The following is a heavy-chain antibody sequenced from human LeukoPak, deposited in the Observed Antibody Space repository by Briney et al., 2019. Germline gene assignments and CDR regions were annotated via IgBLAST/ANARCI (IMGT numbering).Heavy chain of an antibody. CDR2: ISIGDGNT. CDR1: GYTFTGFG. J-gene: IGHJ4*02. V-gene: IGHV1-18*01. D-gene: IGHD2-2*01. CDR3: SRSYHSTSWYYFDL. Sequence: EASVKVSCKASGYTFTGFGITWVRQAPGQGPEWMGWISIGDGNTHYGQKFQDRVSMTRDIGSNTAFLELRSLRSDGTAVYFCSRSYHSTSWYYFDLWGQGTLVTVSS.